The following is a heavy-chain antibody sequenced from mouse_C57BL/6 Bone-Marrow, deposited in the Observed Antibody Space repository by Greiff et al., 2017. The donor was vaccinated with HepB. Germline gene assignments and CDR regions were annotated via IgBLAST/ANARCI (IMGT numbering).Heavy chain of an antibody. CDR1: GYAFTNYL. Sequence: QVQLQQPGAELVRPGTSVKVSCKASGYAFTNYLIEWVKQRPGQGLEWIGVINPGSGGTNYNEKFKGKATLTADKPSSTAYMQLSSLTSEDAAVYFCARGQLKVRDFDYWGKGTTLTVSS. D-gene: IGHD3-2*02. V-gene: IGHV1-54*01. J-gene: IGHJ2*01. CDR3: ARGQLKVRDFDY. CDR2: INPGSGGT.